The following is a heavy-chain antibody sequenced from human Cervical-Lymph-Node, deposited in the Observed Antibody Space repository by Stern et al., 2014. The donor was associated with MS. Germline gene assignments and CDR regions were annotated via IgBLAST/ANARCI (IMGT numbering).Heavy chain of an antibody. CDR2: INPRGGST. Sequence: VQLVQSGAEVKKPGASVKGSCKASGYTFTSYYMHWVRPAPGHGLEWMGIINPRGGSTSYAQKFQGRVTMTRDTSTSTVYMELSSLRSEDTAVYYCARGGSTRPSGSYLPDYWGQGTLVTVSS. J-gene: IGHJ4*02. CDR3: ARGGSTRPSGSYLPDY. D-gene: IGHD1-26*01. V-gene: IGHV1-46*01. CDR1: GYTFTSYY.